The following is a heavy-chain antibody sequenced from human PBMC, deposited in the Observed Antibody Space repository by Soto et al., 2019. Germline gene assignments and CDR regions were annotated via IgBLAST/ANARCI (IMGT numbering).Heavy chain of an antibody. CDR3: AGDSTIFGVVIPFDP. CDR1: GGSISSYY. V-gene: IGHV4-4*07. Sequence: PSETLSLTCTVSGGSISSYYWSWIRQPAGKGLEWIGRIYTSGSTNYNPSLKSRVTMSVDTSKNQFSLKLSSVTAADTAVYYCAGDSTIFGVVIPFDPWGQGTLVTVSS. CDR2: IYTSGST. D-gene: IGHD3-3*01. J-gene: IGHJ5*02.